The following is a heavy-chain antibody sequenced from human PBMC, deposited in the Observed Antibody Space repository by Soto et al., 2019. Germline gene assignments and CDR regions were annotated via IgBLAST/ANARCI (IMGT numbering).Heavy chain of an antibody. CDR1: GFTFSNYS. V-gene: IGHV3-48*02. Sequence: GGSLRLSCVGSGFTFSNYSMNWVRQALGKGLEWVSFISSSGSTIHYADSVKGRITISRDNAKNTLYLRMNSLRDEDAAVYYCARAGKGGSPPLWGQGTLVTVSS. D-gene: IGHD6-13*01. J-gene: IGHJ4*02. CDR3: ARAGKGGSPPL. CDR2: ISSSGSTI.